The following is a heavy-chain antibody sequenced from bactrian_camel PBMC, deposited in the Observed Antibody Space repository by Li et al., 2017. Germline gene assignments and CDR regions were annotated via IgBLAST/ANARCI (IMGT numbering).Heavy chain of an antibody. CDR2: IDADGKT. D-gene: IGHD5*01. V-gene: IGHV3S10*01. Sequence: VQLVESGGGSVQAGGSLRLSCSASGFTHSRYYMGWFRQSPGKEREGVATIDADGKTVYTGSVKGRFTISRDDAKHAIYLQMNTLKPEDTAIYDCVADMSVGWGECPNLESHFGYRGQGTQVTVS. CDR3: VADMSVGWGECPNLESHFGY. CDR1: GFTHSRYY. J-gene: IGHJ6*01.